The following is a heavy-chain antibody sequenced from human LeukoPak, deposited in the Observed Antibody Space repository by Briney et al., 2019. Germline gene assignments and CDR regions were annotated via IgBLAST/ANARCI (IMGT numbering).Heavy chain of an antibody. CDR3: AKDSYSSGWSYYYGMDV. CDR2: IRYDGSNK. CDR1: GFTFSSYG. Sequence: PGGSLRLSCAASGFTFSSYGMHWVRQAPGKGLEWVAFIRYDGSNKYYADYVKGRFTISRDNSKNTLYLQMNSLRAEDTAVYYCAKDSYSSGWSYYYGMDVWGQGTTVTVSS. D-gene: IGHD6-19*01. V-gene: IGHV3-30*02. J-gene: IGHJ6*02.